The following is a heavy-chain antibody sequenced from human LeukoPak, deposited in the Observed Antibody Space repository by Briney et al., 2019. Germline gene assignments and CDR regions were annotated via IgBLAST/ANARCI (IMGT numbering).Heavy chain of an antibody. CDR1: GFTFSSYS. Sequence: GGSLRLSCAASGFTFSSYSMNWVRQAPGKGLEWMGIIYPDDSETNYSPSFQGQVSMSVDKSITTAYLQWSSLKASDTAIYYCARQAYGSHFDAFDIWGQGTMVTVSS. J-gene: IGHJ3*02. CDR3: ARQAYGSHFDAFDI. CDR2: IYPDDSET. V-gene: IGHV5-51*01. D-gene: IGHD3-22*01.